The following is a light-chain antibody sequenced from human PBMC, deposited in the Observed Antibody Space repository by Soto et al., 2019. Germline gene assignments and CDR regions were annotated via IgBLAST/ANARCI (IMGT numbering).Light chain of an antibody. CDR2: DAS. Sequence: EIVLTQSASTLSWSPGERATLSCGASQSVSSYLAWYQQKPGQAPRLLIYDASNRATGIPARFSGSGYGTDFNLTISSLEPEDFAVHYCQQRSNWPWTFGQGTRLEIK. V-gene: IGKV3-11*01. CDR1: QSVSSY. CDR3: QQRSNWPWT. J-gene: IGKJ5*01.